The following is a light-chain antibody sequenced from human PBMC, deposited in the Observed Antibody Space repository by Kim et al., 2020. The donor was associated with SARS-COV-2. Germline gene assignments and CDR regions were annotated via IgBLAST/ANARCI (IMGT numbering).Light chain of an antibody. CDR2: DTT. V-gene: IGLV1-40*01. Sequence: RVTFSCAGNSSNIGAGYGVHWYQQIPGTAPKLLISDTTNRPSGVPDRFSGSISGTSATLVITGLQVDDEADYYCQSFDNTLTGLVFGGGTKVTVL. J-gene: IGLJ2*01. CDR1: SSNIGAGYG. CDR3: QSFDNTLTGLV.